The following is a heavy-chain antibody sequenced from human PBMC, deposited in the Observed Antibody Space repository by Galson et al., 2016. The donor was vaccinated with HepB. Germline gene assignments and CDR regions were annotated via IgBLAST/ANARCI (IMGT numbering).Heavy chain of an antibody. CDR2: VFQSGDT. J-gene: IGHJ4*02. CDR3: ASLPLGYCSGPSCYWEFDF. V-gene: IGHV4-4*02. CDR1: GGSINSPTW. Sequence: SETLSLTCAVSGGSINSPTWWSWVRQPPGKGLAWIGEVFQSGDTNYNPSLKSRVTILVDRSKNPFSLRLTSVTAADTAVYYCASLPLGYCSGPSCYWEFDFWGQGTLVIVSS. D-gene: IGHD2-2*01.